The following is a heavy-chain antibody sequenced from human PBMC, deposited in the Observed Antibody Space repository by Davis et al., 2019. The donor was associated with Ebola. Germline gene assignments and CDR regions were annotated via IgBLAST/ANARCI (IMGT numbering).Heavy chain of an antibody. J-gene: IGHJ4*02. CDR1: GYTFTSYG. V-gene: IGHV1-18*01. CDR2: ISAYNGNT. D-gene: IGHD3-3*01. CDR3: ARRIEGDFWSGYWGFDY. Sequence: ASVKVSCKASGYTFTSYGISWVRQAPGQGLEWMGWISAYNGNTNYAQKLQGRVTMTTDTSTSTAYMELRSLRSDDTAVYYCARRIEGDFWSGYWGFDYWGQGTLVTVSS.